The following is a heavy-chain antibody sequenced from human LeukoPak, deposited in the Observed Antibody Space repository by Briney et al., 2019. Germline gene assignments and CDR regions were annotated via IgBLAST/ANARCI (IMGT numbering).Heavy chain of an antibody. D-gene: IGHD5-18*01. CDR2: INPSGGST. CDR1: GYTFTSYY. CDR3: ARGIWDTAMVLTDYYYYMDV. J-gene: IGHJ6*03. V-gene: IGHV1-46*01. Sequence: ASVKVSCKASGYTFTSYYMHWVRQAPGQGLEWMGIINPSGGSTSYAQKFQGRVTMTRDMSTSTVYMELSSLRSEDTAVYYCARGIWDTAMVLTDYYYYMDVWGKGTTVTVSS.